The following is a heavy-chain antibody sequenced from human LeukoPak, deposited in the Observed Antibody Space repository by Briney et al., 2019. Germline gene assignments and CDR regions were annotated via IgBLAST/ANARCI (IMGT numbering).Heavy chain of an antibody. D-gene: IGHD5/OR15-5a*01. V-gene: IGHV3-30*04. CDR3: ARQMTSTRLFDS. CDR2: IGPDGTKK. Sequence: PGRSLRLSCVASGFIFSDHPFHWVRQSPDKGLEWVALIGPDGTKKYYADSVQGRFTVSRENSKNTLFLQMNTLRADDTAVYFCARQMTSTRLFDSWGQGTLVTVSS. CDR1: GFIFSDHP. J-gene: IGHJ4*02.